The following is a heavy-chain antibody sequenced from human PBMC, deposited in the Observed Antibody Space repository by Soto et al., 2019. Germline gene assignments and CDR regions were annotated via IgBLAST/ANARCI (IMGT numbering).Heavy chain of an antibody. Sequence: QVQLQQSGPGLVEPSQTLSLTCAVSGGSISSEYFHWTWIRQSPGKGLEWIGYIHYTGSIMYNPSFKSRLTMAVDTTKNQFSLQLTSVTAADTAVYFCAREDHGGDRDYYGLDVWGQATTVTVSS. CDR3: AREDHGGDRDYYGLDV. D-gene: IGHD2-21*02. CDR1: GGSISSEYFH. V-gene: IGHV4-30-4*08. J-gene: IGHJ6*02. CDR2: IHYTGSI.